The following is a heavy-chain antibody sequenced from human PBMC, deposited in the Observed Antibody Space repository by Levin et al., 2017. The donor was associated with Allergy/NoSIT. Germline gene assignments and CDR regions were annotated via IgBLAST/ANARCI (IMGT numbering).Heavy chain of an antibody. CDR1: GFTFSDYY. V-gene: IGHV3-11*01. CDR3: ARSSRDSGWVVDFDY. CDR2: ISSSGSTI. Sequence: GESLKISCAASGFTFSDYYMSWIRQAPGKGLEWVSYISSSGSTIYYADSVKGRFTISRDNAKNSLYLQMNSLRAEDTAVYYCARSSRDSGWVVDFDYWGQGTLVTVSS. J-gene: IGHJ4*02. D-gene: IGHD6-19*01.